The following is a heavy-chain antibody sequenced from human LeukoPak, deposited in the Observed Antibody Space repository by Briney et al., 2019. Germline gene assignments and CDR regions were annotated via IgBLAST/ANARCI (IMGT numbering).Heavy chain of an antibody. J-gene: IGHJ5*02. Sequence: SETLSHTCTVSGGSISSYYWSWIRQPPGKGLEWIGYIYYSGSTNYNPSLKSRVTISVDTSKNQFSLKLSSVTAADTAVYYCARTLSPGFGELLGWFDPWGQGTLVTVSS. V-gene: IGHV4-59*01. CDR3: ARTLSPGFGELLGWFDP. CDR1: GGSISSYY. CDR2: IYYSGST. D-gene: IGHD3-10*01.